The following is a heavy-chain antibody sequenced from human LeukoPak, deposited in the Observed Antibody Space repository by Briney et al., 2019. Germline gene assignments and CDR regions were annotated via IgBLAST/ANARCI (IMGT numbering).Heavy chain of an antibody. CDR3: ARVPVYCSSTSCPYWYFDL. Sequence: GGSLRLSCAASGLTLSDYYMSWIRQAPGKGLEWVSYISSSGSTIYYADSVKGGFTISRDTAKNSLYLQMNSLRAEDTAVYYCARVPVYCSSTSCPYWYFDLWGRGTLVTVSS. J-gene: IGHJ2*01. CDR2: ISSSGSTI. D-gene: IGHD2-2*01. V-gene: IGHV3-11*04. CDR1: GLTLSDYY.